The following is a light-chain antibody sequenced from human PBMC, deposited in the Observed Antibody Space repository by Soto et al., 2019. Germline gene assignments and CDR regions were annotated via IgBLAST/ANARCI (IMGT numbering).Light chain of an antibody. Sequence: DIQMTQSPSTLSASVGDRVTITCRASQSISSWLAWYQQKPGQAPKLLIYKASTLQSGVPSRFSGSGSGTEFTLAISSLLPDDSATYYCDQYNVNWTFGQGTKVDIK. V-gene: IGKV1-5*03. CDR2: KAS. CDR1: QSISSW. CDR3: DQYNVNWT. J-gene: IGKJ1*01.